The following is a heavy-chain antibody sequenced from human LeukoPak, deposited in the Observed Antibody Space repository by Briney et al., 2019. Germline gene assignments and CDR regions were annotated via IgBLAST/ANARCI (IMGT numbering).Heavy chain of an antibody. V-gene: IGHV4-59*08. CDR1: GGFISSYY. D-gene: IGHD6-13*01. CDR2: IYYSGST. Sequence: SETLSLTCTVSGGFISSYYWSWIRQPPGKGLEWIGYIYYSGSTNYNPSLKSRVTTSVDTSKNQFSLKLNSVTAADTAVYYCAISMFSNSWYDYYGMDVWGQGTTVTVSS. J-gene: IGHJ6*02. CDR3: AISMFSNSWYDYYGMDV.